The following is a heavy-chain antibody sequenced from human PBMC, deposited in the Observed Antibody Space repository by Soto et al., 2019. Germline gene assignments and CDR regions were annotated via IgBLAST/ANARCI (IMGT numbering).Heavy chain of an antibody. Sequence: ASVKVSCKASGYTFTSYDINWVLQATGQRLEWMGWMNAGNGNTKYSQKFQGRVTITRDTSASTAYMELSSLRSEDTAVYYCARDSTVRYYYDSSGYSGPLYYFDYWGQGTLVTVSS. CDR1: GYTFTSYD. CDR3: ARDSTVRYYYDSSGYSGPLYYFDY. V-gene: IGHV1-3*01. J-gene: IGHJ4*02. CDR2: MNAGNGNT. D-gene: IGHD3-22*01.